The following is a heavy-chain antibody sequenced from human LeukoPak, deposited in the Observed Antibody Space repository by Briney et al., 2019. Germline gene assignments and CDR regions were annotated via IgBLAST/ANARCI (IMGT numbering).Heavy chain of an antibody. D-gene: IGHD6-13*01. J-gene: IGHJ4*02. Sequence: PSETLSLTCTVSGGSISSGGYYWSWIRQPPGKGLEWIGYIYHSGSTYYNPSLKSRVTISVDRSKNQFSLKLSSVTAADTAVYYCARERGAPKAAPYTYFDYWGQGTLVTVSS. CDR2: IYHSGST. CDR3: ARERGAPKAAPYTYFDY. CDR1: GGSISSGGYY. V-gene: IGHV4-30-2*01.